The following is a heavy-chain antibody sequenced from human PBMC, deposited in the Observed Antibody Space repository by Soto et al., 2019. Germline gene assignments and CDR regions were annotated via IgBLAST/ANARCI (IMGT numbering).Heavy chain of an antibody. CDR2: ISSSGSTI. J-gene: IGHJ5*01. D-gene: IGHD3-16*01. V-gene: IGHV3-11*01. CDR3: ASATPIYDYILGSYFEY. CDR1: GFTFSSYY. Sequence: GGSLRLSCAASGFTFSSYYMSWIRQAPGKGLEWVSYISSSGSTIYYADSVKGRFTISRDNAKNSLYLQMNSLRAEDTAVYYCASATPIYDYILGSYFEYWGQGSLVTGSS.